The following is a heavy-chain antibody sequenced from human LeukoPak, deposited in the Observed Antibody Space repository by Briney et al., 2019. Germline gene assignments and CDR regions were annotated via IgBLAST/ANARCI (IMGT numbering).Heavy chain of an antibody. V-gene: IGHV1-69*04. CDR1: GGTFSSYS. CDR3: ARGRRDGYNLYDWASYDAHATYYFDY. J-gene: IGHJ4*02. Sequence: GFSVKVSCKASGGTFSSYSILRLRQAPGQGLEWMGGIIPILGMADYAQKFEGRVTITADKSTSTDYMELSSLRSEDTAVYYCARGRRDGYNLYDWASYDAHATYYFDYWGQGTLVSVSS. CDR2: IIPILGMA. D-gene: IGHD5-12*01.